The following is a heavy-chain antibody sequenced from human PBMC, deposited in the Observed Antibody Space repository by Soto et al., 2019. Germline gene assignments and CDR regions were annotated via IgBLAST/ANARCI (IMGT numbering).Heavy chain of an antibody. CDR2: INPSGGST. CDR1: GYTFTSYY. Sequence: QVQLVQSGAEVKKPGASVKVSCKASGYTFTSYYMHWVRQAPGQGLEWMGIINPSGGSTSYAQKFQGRVTMTRDTSTSTVYMELSSLRSEDTAVYYCARTGGIAAAGTSLFDYWGQGTLVTVSS. V-gene: IGHV1-46*01. CDR3: ARTGGIAAAGTSLFDY. D-gene: IGHD6-13*01. J-gene: IGHJ4*02.